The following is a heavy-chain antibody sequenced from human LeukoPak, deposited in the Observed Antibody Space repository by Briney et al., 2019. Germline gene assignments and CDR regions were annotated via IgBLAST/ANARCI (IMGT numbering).Heavy chain of an antibody. CDR1: GYTFTGYY. CDR3: ARDGLTIFGVVTHYYYYMDV. D-gene: IGHD3-3*01. CDR2: INPNSGGT. J-gene: IGHJ6*03. Sequence: ASVKVSCKASGYTFTGYYMHWVRQAPGQGLEWMGWINPNSGGTNYAQKFQGRVTMTRDTSISTAYMELSRLRSDGTAVYYCARDGLTIFGVVTHYYYYMDVWGKGTTVTVSS. V-gene: IGHV1-2*02.